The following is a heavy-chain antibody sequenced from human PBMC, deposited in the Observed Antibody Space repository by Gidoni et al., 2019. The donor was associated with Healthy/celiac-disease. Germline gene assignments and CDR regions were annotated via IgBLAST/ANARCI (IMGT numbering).Heavy chain of an antibody. J-gene: IGHJ6*02. CDR1: GGSISSSRYY. CDR2: IYYSGST. D-gene: IGHD2-15*01. V-gene: IGHV4-39*01. CDR3: ARGDCSGGSCYSYYYYGMDV. Sequence: QLQLQESGPGLVKPSETLSLTCTVSGGSISSSRYYWGWIRQPPGKGLEWIGSIYYSGSTYYNPSLKSRVTISVDTSKNQFSLKLSSVTSADTAVYYCARGDCSGGSCYSYYYYGMDVWGQGTTVTVSS.